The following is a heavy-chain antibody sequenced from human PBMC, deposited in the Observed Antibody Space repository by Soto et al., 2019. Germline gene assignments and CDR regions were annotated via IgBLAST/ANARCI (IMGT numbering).Heavy chain of an antibody. V-gene: IGHV1-18*01. D-gene: IGHD3-3*01. Sequence: ASVKVSCKASGYTFTSYGISWVRQAPGQGLEWMGWISAYNGNTNYAQKLQGRVTMTTDTSTSTAYMELRSLRSDDTAVYYCARDRPHEVWGFGEWRDAYYYYYMDVWGKGTTVTVSS. CDR2: ISAYNGNT. J-gene: IGHJ6*03. CDR1: GYTFTSYG. CDR3: ARDRPHEVWGFGEWRDAYYYYYMDV.